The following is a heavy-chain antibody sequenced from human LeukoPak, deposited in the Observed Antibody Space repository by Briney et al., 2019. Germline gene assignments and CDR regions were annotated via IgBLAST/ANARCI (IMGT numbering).Heavy chain of an antibody. CDR2: IRSKADNYAT. Sequence: GGSLRLSCAASGFTFSGSPILWVRQASGKGLEWVGRIRSKADNYATAYAASVQGRCTISRDDSRNTAYLQLNSLKTEDTAVYYCTQSNYWGQGALVTVSS. J-gene: IGHJ4*02. V-gene: IGHV3-73*01. CDR1: GFTFSGSP. CDR3: TQSNY.